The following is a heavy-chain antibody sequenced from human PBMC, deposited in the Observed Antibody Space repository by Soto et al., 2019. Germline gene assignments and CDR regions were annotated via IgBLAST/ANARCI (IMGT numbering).Heavy chain of an antibody. CDR3: ARSYVSSRPIHF. J-gene: IGHJ4*02. D-gene: IGHD3-10*02. CDR2: TNPRDGST. V-gene: IGHV1-46*01. CDR1: GYSLTGYY. Sequence: ASVKVSCKASGYSLTGYYMHWVRRAPGQGLEWMGITNPRDGSTNYAQKFQGRVTMTSDTSTSTVYMEMSSLRSDDTAIYYCARSYVSSRPIHFWGQGTLVTVAS.